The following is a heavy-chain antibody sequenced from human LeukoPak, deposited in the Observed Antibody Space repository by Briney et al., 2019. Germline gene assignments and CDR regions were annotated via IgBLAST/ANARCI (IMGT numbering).Heavy chain of an antibody. CDR1: GSTFSGYW. CDR3: ARGPGIYSSGWYGY. D-gene: IGHD6-19*01. Sequence: GGSLRLSCAASGSTFSGYWMHWVRQAPGKGLVWVSRINSDGSSLNYADSVKGRFTISRDNAKNTLYLQMNSLRAEDTAVYYCARGPGIYSSGWYGYWGQGTLVTVSS. V-gene: IGHV3-74*01. CDR2: INSDGSSL. J-gene: IGHJ4*02.